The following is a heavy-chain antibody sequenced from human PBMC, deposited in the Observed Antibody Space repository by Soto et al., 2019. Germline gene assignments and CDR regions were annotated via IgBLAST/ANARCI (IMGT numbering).Heavy chain of an antibody. J-gene: IGHJ4*02. CDR1: GGTFNNYA. V-gene: IGHV1-69*13. CDR3: AREVTVASYSFDF. Sequence: ASVKVSCKASGGTFNNYALSWVRQAPGQGLEWMGGIIPIFNSANYAQKFQGRVTITADDSTSTAYMELRSLRPDDTAVYYCAREVTVASYSFDFWGQGTLVTVSS. D-gene: IGHD5-12*01. CDR2: IIPIFNSA.